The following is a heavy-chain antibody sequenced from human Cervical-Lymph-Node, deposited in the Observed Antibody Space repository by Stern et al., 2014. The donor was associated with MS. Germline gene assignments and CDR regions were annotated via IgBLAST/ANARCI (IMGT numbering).Heavy chain of an antibody. CDR2: IIPKFDTP. Sequence: VQLVQSGAEVKKPGSSGRVSCKASGGIFSSFAISCVRQATGHGLEWIGGIIPKFDTPNSAQKFQGRVTITADASTTTAYMELNSLRSEDTAVYYCASSVGDLTPESVWGQGTTVTV. V-gene: IGHV1-69*01. J-gene: IGHJ6*02. CDR3: ASSVGDLTPESV. CDR1: GGIFSSFA. D-gene: IGHD3-10*01.